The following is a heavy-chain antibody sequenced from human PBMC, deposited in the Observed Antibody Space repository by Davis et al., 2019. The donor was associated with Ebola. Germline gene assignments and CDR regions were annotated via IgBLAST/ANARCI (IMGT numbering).Heavy chain of an antibody. J-gene: IGHJ5*02. CDR1: GFTFSGST. CDR2: IRSKANSYAT. CDR3: ASLSMATRP. D-gene: IGHD6-6*01. V-gene: IGHV3-73*01. Sequence: GESLKISCAASGFTFSGSTMHWVRQASGKGLEWVGRIRSKANSYATAYAASVKDRLTFSRDDSKNTAYLQMNSLKSEDTAVYYCASLSMATRPWGQGTLVTVSS.